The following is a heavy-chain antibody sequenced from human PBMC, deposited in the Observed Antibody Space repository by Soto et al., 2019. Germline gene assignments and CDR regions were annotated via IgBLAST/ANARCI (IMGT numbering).Heavy chain of an antibody. D-gene: IGHD3-3*01. CDR2: ISYDGSNK. V-gene: IGHV3-30*03. CDR3: AIDYRRVGVVNLLDY. J-gene: IGHJ4*02. Sequence: PGGSLRLSCAASGFMFSNHGMHWVRQAPGKGLEWVAVISYDGSNKYYADYVKGRFTISRDNSKNTLYLQMNSLRAEDTDVYYCAIDYRRVGVVNLLDYWGEGTL. CDR1: GFMFSNHG.